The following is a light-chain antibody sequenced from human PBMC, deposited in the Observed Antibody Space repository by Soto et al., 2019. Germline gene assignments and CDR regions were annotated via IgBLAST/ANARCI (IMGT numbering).Light chain of an antibody. CDR2: DAS. J-gene: IGKJ4*01. CDR3: QQYANLPFT. V-gene: IGKV1-33*01. Sequence: DIQMTQSPSSLSASVGDRVTITCQASQDISNYLNWYQQKPGKAPKFLIYDASNLETGVPSRLSGSGSGTDFTFTISSLQPEDIATYYCQQYANLPFTFGGGTKVDIK. CDR1: QDISNY.